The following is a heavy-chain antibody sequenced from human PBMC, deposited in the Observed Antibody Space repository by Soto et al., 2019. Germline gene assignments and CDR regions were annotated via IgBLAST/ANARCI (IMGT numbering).Heavy chain of an antibody. Sequence: SETLSLTCAVYGGSFSGYYWSWIRQPPGKGLEWIGEINHSGSTNYNPSLKSRVTISVDTSKNQFSLKLSSVTAADTAVYYCARGLGDFWSGYYRPPTGPRFDPWGQGTLVTVSS. CDR3: ARGLGDFWSGYYRPPTGPRFDP. CDR1: GGSFSGYY. V-gene: IGHV4-34*01. CDR2: INHSGST. D-gene: IGHD3-3*01. J-gene: IGHJ5*02.